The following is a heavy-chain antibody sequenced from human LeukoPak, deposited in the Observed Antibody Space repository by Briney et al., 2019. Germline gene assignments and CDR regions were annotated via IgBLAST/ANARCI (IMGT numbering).Heavy chain of an antibody. D-gene: IGHD3-10*01. Sequence: GRSLRLSCAASGFTLSSYGMHWVRQAPGKGLEWVAVIWYDGSNKYYADSVKGRFTISRDNSKNTLYLQMNSLRAEDTAVYYCARDYYGSGSYYPRYYYYGMDVWGQGTTVTVSS. CDR1: GFTLSSYG. CDR2: IWYDGSNK. V-gene: IGHV3-33*01. CDR3: ARDYYGSGSYYPRYYYYGMDV. J-gene: IGHJ6*02.